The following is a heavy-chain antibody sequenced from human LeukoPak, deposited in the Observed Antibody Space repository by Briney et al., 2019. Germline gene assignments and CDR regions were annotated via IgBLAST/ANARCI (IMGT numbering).Heavy chain of an antibody. CDR2: IHSSGYM. J-gene: IGHJ4*02. D-gene: IGHD6-13*01. CDR3: AREGHSSFDY. Sequence: GGSLRLSCAASGFTFSDYTMNWVRQAPGKGLEWVSSIHSSGYMYYADSVKGRFTISRDNAKNSLHLQMNSLRAEDSAVYYCAREGHSSFDYWGQGTLVTVSS. CDR1: GFTFSDYT. V-gene: IGHV3-69-1*01.